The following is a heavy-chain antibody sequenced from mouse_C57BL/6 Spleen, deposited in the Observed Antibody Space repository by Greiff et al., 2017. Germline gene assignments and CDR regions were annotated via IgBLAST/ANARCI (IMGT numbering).Heavy chain of an antibody. CDR3: ARTWDYGYAMDY. CDR2: IYPGDGDT. V-gene: IGHV1-82*01. CDR1: GYAFSGSW. J-gene: IGHJ4*01. Sequence: VQLVESGPELVKPGASVKISCKASGYAFSGSWMNWVKQRPGQGLEWIGRIYPGDGDTNYNGKFKGKATLTADTSSSTAYMQLSSLTSEDSAVYFGARTWDYGYAMDYWGQGTSVTVSS. D-gene: IGHD1-1*01.